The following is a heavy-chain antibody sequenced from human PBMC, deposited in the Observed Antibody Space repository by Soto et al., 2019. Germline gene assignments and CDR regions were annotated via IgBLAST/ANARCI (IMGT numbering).Heavy chain of an antibody. CDR1: GYTFTSYG. CDR2: ISAYNCNT. D-gene: IGHD3-16*02. CDR3: ARGGLMITFGGVIGNWFDP. J-gene: IGHJ5*02. Sequence: QVQLVQSGAEVKKPGASVKVSCKASGYTFTSYGISWVRQAPGQWLEGMGWISAYNCNTNYEQKLQGRVTMTTDTSTSTAYMELRSLRSDDTAVYYCARGGLMITFGGVIGNWFDPWGQGPLVTVSS. V-gene: IGHV1-18*01.